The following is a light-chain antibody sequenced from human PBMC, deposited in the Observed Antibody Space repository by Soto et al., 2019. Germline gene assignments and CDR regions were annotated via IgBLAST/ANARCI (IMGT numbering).Light chain of an antibody. CDR1: SSNIGAGYD. CDR2: GNS. V-gene: IGLV1-40*01. Sequence: QSALTQPPSVSGASGQRVTISCTGSSSNIGAGYDVHWYQQLPGTAPKLLIYGNSNRPSGVPDRFSGSKSGTSASLAITGLQAEDEADYYCQSYDSSLSGCVFGGGTKLTVL. J-gene: IGLJ2*01. CDR3: QSYDSSLSGCV.